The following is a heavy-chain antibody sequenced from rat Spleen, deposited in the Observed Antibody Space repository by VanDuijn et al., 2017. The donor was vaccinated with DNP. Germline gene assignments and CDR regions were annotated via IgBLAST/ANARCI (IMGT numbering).Heavy chain of an antibody. V-gene: IGHV5-31*01. J-gene: IGHJ1*01. CDR3: ARGSSSIYWYFDF. CDR2: ITSGTGTT. Sequence: EVQLVESGGDLVQPGRSLKLSCVASGFTFNYYWMAWIRQVPGKGLEWIASITSGTGTTSYADAVKGRFMISRDNAKNTLYLQMNSLKSEDTATYYCARGSSSIYWYFDFWGPGTMVTVSS. D-gene: IGHD1-2*01. CDR1: GFTFNYYW.